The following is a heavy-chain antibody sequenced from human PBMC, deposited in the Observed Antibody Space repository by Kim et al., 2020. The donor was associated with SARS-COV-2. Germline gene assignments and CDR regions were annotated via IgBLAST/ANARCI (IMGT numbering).Heavy chain of an antibody. Sequence: GRFTISRDNAKNSLYLQMNSLRAEDTAVYYCARREYSSSWYRPYYYGMDVWGQGTTVTVSS. J-gene: IGHJ6*02. D-gene: IGHD6-13*01. CDR3: ARREYSSSWYRPYYYGMDV. V-gene: IGHV3-11*06.